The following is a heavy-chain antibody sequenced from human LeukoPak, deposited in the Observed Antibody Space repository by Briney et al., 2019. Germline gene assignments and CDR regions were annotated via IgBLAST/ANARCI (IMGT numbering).Heavy chain of an antibody. J-gene: IGHJ4*02. CDR3: ARRYCSSTSCLLDY. CDR2: IGISSSTT. D-gene: IGHD2-2*01. CDR1: GFTFTSYS. Sequence: GGSLRLSCAASGFTFTSYSMNWVRQAPGKGLEWVSYIGISSSTTYYADSVKGRFTISRDNAKNSLYLQMKSLRAEDTAVYYCARRYCSSTSCLLDYWGQGTLVTVSS. V-gene: IGHV3-48*04.